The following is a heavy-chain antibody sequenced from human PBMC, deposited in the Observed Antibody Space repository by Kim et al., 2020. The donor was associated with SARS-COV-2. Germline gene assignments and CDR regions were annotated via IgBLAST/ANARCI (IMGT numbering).Heavy chain of an antibody. CDR2: IIPIFGTA. J-gene: IGHJ4*02. CDR1: GGTFSSYA. Sequence: SVKVSCKASGGTFSSYAISWVRQAPGQGLEWMGGIIPIFGTANYAQKFQGRVTITADESTSTAYMELSSLRSEDTAVYYCARDYCSGGSCYSKYYFDYWGQGTLVTVSS. D-gene: IGHD2-15*01. CDR3: ARDYCSGGSCYSKYYFDY. V-gene: IGHV1-69*13.